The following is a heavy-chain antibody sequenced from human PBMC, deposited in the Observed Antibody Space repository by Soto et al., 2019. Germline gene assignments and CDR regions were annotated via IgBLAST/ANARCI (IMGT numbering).Heavy chain of an antibody. CDR1: GDSVSNRSAA. CDR2: TYYTSRWYN. D-gene: IGHD2-2*01. V-gene: IGHV6-1*01. CDR3: ARDRSPGSTSWYGC. J-gene: IGHJ5*01. Sequence: SETLSLTCAISGDSVSNRSAAWNWIRQSPSRGLEWLGRTYYTSRWYNDYAVSVISRITINPDASKNQFSLQLNSVTPEDTAVYYCARDRSPGSTSWYGCWGRGTLVTVSS.